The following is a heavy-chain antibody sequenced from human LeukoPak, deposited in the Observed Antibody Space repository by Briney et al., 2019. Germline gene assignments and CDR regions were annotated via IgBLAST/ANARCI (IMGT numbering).Heavy chain of an antibody. CDR2: ISAYNGNT. D-gene: IGHD6-13*01. CDR3: ARDHPGQLAHYYGMDV. V-gene: IGHV1-18*01. CDR1: GYTFTSYG. J-gene: IGHJ6*02. Sequence: ASVKVSCKASGYTFTSYGISWVRQAPGQGLEGMGGISAYNGNTNYAQMLQGRVTMTTDTSTSTAYMELRSLRSDDTAVYYCARDHPGQLAHYYGMDVWGQGTTVTVSS.